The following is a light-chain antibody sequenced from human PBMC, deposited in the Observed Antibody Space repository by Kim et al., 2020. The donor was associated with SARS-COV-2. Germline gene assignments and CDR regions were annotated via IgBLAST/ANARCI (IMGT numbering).Light chain of an antibody. CDR1: SAHSNYA. Sequence: ASVKLNCTLSSAHSNYAIAWHQQQPEKGPRYLMKVDNDGRHIKGDGIPDRFSGSSSGAERYLIISSLQSEDEADYYCQTWATGIRVFGGGTKLTVL. CDR2: VDNDGRH. V-gene: IGLV4-69*01. J-gene: IGLJ2*01. CDR3: QTWATGIRV.